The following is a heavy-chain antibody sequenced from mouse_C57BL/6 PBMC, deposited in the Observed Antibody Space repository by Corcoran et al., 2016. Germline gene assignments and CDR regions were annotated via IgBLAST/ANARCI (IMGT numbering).Heavy chain of an antibody. V-gene: IGHV1-76*01. Sequence: QVQLKQSGAELVRPGASVKLSCKASGYTFTDYYINWVKQRPGQGLEWIARIYPGSGNTYYNEKFKGKATLTAEKSSSTAYMQLSSLTSEDSAVYFCERGGSSYVHWYFDVGGTGTTVTVSS. CDR1: GYTFTDYY. CDR3: ERGGSSYVHWYFDV. D-gene: IGHD1-1*01. J-gene: IGHJ1*03. CDR2: IYPGSGNT.